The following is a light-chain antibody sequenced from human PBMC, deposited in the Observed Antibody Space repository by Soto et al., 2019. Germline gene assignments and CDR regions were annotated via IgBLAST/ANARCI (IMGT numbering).Light chain of an antibody. V-gene: IGLV2-14*01. J-gene: IGLJ2*01. CDR2: DVS. Sequence: QSVLTQPASVSGSPGQSITISCTGTSSDVGGYNYVSWYQQHPGKAPKLMIYDVSNRPSGVSNRFSGSKSGNTASLTISGLQAEFYADYYCSSYTSSSTVVFGGGTKVTVL. CDR1: SSDVGGYNY. CDR3: SSYTSSSTVV.